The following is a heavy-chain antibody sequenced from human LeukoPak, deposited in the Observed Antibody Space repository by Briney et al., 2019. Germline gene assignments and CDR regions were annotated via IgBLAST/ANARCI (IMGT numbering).Heavy chain of an antibody. CDR2: ISSSSYI. CDR1: GFTFSSYS. CDR3: ARVRDSGYDSGYSYYMDV. D-gene: IGHD5-12*01. J-gene: IGHJ6*03. V-gene: IGHV3-21*01. Sequence: PGGSLRLSCAASGFTFSSYSMNWVRQAPGKGLEWVSSISSSSYIYYADSVKGRFTISRDNAKNSLYLQMNSLRAEDTAVYYCARVRDSGYDSGYSYYMDVWGKGTTVTVSS.